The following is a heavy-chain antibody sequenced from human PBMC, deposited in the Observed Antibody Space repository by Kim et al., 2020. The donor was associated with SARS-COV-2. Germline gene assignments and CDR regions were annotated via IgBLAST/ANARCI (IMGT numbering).Heavy chain of an antibody. Sequence: RYSPSFQGQVTISADKSISTAYLQWSSLKASDTAMYYCARHPRIAAASDYWGQGTLVTVSS. D-gene: IGHD6-13*01. CDR3: ARHPRIAAASDY. J-gene: IGHJ4*02. V-gene: IGHV5-51*01.